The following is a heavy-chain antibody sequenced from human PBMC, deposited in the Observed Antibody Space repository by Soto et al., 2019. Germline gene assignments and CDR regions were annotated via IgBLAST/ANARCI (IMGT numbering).Heavy chain of an antibody. CDR1: GFTFSSYG. CDR3: ARDRYYYGSGSDYDGEGNYFDY. Sequence: PGGSLRLSCAVSGFTFSSYGMHWVRQAPGKGLEWVAVMSYDGRNEYYADSVMGRFTISRDSSKNTLYLQMNSLRPEDTAVYYCARDRYYYGSGSDYDGEGNYFDYWGQGTLVTVSS. CDR2: MSYDGRNE. V-gene: IGHV3-30*03. J-gene: IGHJ4*02. D-gene: IGHD3-10*01.